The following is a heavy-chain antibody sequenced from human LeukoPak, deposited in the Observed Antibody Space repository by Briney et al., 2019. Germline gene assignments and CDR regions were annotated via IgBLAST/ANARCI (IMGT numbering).Heavy chain of an antibody. Sequence: AGGSLSLSGAAAGFTVSSNYMSWVRQAPGKGLEGVSVIYSGGSTYYADSVKGRLTISRDNSKNTLYLQMNSLRAEDTAVYYCARDQLVRDAFDIWGQGTMVTVSS. CDR1: GFTVSSNY. V-gene: IGHV3-66*02. CDR2: IYSGGST. CDR3: ARDQLVRDAFDI. J-gene: IGHJ3*02.